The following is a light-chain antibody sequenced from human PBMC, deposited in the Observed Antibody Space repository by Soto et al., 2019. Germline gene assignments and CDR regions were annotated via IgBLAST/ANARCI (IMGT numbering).Light chain of an antibody. CDR3: KQYGTSPQT. V-gene: IGKV3-20*01. Sequence: EIVLTQSPGTLSLSPGERATLSCRASQRVDYNYLAWYQQRPGQAPRLLVSEASHRPAGIPDRFSGSGSGTDFTLTISRLEPEDFAVYYCKQYGTSPQTFGQGTPVAIK. CDR2: EAS. J-gene: IGKJ1*01. CDR1: QRVDYNY.